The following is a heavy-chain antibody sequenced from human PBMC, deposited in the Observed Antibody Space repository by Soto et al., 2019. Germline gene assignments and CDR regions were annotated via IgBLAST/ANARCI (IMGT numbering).Heavy chain of an antibody. CDR1: GGSISSYY. D-gene: IGHD3-10*01. Sequence: QVQLQESGPGLVKPSETLSLTCTVSGGSISSYYWSWIRQPPGKGLEWIGYIYYSGSTNYNPSLNSRGPISVGTYKNQFSLRLSSVTAGDTAVYYCARILPTMGRGVITAGYFDYWGQGTLVTVSS. CDR2: IYYSGST. CDR3: ARILPTMGRGVITAGYFDY. V-gene: IGHV4-59*08. J-gene: IGHJ4*02.